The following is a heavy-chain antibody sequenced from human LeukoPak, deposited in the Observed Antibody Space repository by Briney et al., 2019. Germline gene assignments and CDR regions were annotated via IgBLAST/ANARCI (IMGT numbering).Heavy chain of an antibody. D-gene: IGHD6-6*01. Sequence: GGSLRLSCAASGFTFSSYAMSWVRQAPGKGLGWVSAISGSGGSTYYADSVKGRFTISRDNSKNTLYLQMNSLRAEDTAVYYCAKEVPYYSSSSGSYYFDYWGQGTLVTVSS. CDR3: AKEVPYYSSSSGSYYFDY. CDR2: ISGSGGST. CDR1: GFTFSSYA. J-gene: IGHJ4*02. V-gene: IGHV3-23*01.